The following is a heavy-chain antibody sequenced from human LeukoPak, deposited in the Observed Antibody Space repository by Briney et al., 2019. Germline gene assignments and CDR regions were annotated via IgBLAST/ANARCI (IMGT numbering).Heavy chain of an antibody. J-gene: IGHJ6*03. CDR1: GYTFTSYG. D-gene: IGHD3-10*01. CDR3: ARGGVAPRGPYYYSYMDV. CDR2: ISAYNGNT. Sequence: ASVKVSCKASGYTFTSYGIRWVRQAPGQGLEWMGWISAYNGNTNYVQELQGRVTMTTDTSTSTAYMELRSLRSDDTAVYYCARGGVAPRGPYYYSYMDVWGKGTTVTVSS. V-gene: IGHV1-18*01.